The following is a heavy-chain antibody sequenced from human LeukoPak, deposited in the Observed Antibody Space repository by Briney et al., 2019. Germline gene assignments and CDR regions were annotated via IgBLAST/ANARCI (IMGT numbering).Heavy chain of an antibody. CDR1: GFTFSSYG. CDR2: IRNDGSI. D-gene: IGHD3-16*01. V-gene: IGHV3-30*02. J-gene: IGHJ4*02. CDR3: AKDTPLCYFDY. Sequence: GGSLRLSCAASGFTFSSYGMHWIRQAPGMGLEWVAFIRNDGSIYNADSVKGRFTISRDNSKNTLYLQMNSLRADDTAVYYCAKDTPLCYFDYWGQGTLVTVSS.